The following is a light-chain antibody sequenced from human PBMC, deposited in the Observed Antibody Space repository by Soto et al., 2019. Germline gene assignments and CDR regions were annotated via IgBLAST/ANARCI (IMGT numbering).Light chain of an antibody. V-gene: IGLV2-14*01. Sequence: QSALTQPASVSGSPGQSITISCTGTSSDVGAYNFVSWYQHHPGRAPKLSIYEVTIRPSGVSNRFSGSKSGNTASLTISGLQAEDEADYYCSSYTTSAPYVFGSGTKVTV. CDR3: SSYTTSAPYV. CDR2: EVT. J-gene: IGLJ1*01. CDR1: SSDVGAYNF.